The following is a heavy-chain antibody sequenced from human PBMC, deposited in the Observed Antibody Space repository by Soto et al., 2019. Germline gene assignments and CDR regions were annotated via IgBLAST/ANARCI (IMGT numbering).Heavy chain of an antibody. V-gene: IGHV3-73*02. D-gene: IGHD5-18*01. CDR2: IRGKRGNDGT. Sequence: EVQLVESGGGLVQPGGSLKLSCAASGFAFSDSAMHWVRQASGKGLEWIGRIRGKRGNDGTAYAASVKGRFTISRDDSNTKTYLQMNSLEVEDTAVYYCTRRRDFTAVDPLDYCGQGTLVTVSS. CDR1: GFAFSDSA. J-gene: IGHJ4*02. CDR3: TRRRDFTAVDPLDY.